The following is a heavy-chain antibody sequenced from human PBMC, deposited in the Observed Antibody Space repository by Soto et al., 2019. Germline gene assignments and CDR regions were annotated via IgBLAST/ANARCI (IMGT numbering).Heavy chain of an antibody. CDR2: FGGSGGT. V-gene: IGHV3-23*01. J-gene: IGHJ6*03. CDR1: GFIFSNYA. Sequence: EVQVLESGGGLVQPGGSLRLSCVGSGFIFSNYAMAWVRQAPGKGLEWVSGFGGSGGTYYAGSVKGRYTISRDNSKNKLYLQMNSLRVEDTAVYYCAKSQSSLSYMDVWGKGTAVTVSS. CDR3: AKSQSSLSYMDV.